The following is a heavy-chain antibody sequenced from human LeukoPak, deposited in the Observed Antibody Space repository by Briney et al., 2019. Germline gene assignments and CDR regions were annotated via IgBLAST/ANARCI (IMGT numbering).Heavy chain of an antibody. Sequence: ASVKVSCKASGYTFTGYYMHWVRQAPGQGLEWMGWIIPNSGGKNYAEKCQGRVTMTRDTSISKAYMDVRRLRSDDAAVYYCARGRTAMDGDYYYYGMDVWGQGTTVTVSS. CDR1: GYTFTGYY. CDR3: ARGRTAMDGDYYYYGMDV. J-gene: IGHJ6*02. D-gene: IGHD5-18*01. V-gene: IGHV1-2*02. CDR2: IIPNSGGK.